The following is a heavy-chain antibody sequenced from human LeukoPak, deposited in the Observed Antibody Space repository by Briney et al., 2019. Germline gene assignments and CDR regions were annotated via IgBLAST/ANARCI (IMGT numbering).Heavy chain of an antibody. CDR1: GFIFSSHS. V-gene: IGHV3-48*02. J-gene: IGHJ3*01. CDR2: IDSGSGNI. CDR3: AREDDDWGPNTLDV. D-gene: IGHD7-27*01. Sequence: GGSLRLSCAASGFIFSSHSMNWVRQAPGKGLEWLSYIDSGSGNIYYRDSVKGRFTISRDNAQDSLYLQMDSLRDEDTAVYYCAREDDDWGPNTLDVWGQGTVVTVSS.